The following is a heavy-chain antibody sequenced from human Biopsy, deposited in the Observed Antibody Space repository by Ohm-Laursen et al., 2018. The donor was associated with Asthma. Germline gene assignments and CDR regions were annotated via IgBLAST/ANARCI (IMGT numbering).Heavy chain of an antibody. CDR1: GDAFATYT. V-gene: IGHV1-69*10. Sequence: SVKVSCKTSGDAFATYTYSWVRQAPGQGLEWLGGLSPMLGRPNYAERFQGRVTITADRSTSTAYMELSSLTIEDTAVYYCSRAVTILQEWSGGMDVWGQGTTVTVSS. D-gene: IGHD3-3*01. CDR3: SRAVTILQEWSGGMDV. CDR2: LSPMLGRP. J-gene: IGHJ6*02.